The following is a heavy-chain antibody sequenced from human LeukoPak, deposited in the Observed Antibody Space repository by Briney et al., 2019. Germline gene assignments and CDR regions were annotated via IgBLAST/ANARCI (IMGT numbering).Heavy chain of an antibody. J-gene: IGHJ4*01. V-gene: IGHV1-18*01. D-gene: IGHD3-9*01. CDR1: GYNFNSYG. CDR3: ARDGVTGHFEW. Sequence: ASVMLSCKASGYNFNSYGVCWVRQAPGQGLEWIGWIDPSNGNIKYAEKVQDRVTMTTDTSTSTAYMDLRSLRSDDTAVHYCARDGVTGHFEWWGRGTLITVSS. CDR2: IDPSNGNI.